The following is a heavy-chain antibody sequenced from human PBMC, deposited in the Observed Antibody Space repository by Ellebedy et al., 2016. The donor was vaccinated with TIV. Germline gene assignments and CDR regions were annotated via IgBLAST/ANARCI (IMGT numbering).Heavy chain of an antibody. CDR1: GFTFSSYG. V-gene: IGHV3-30*02. Sequence: GGSLRLSCAASGFTFSSYGMHRVRQAPGKGLEWVAFIRYDGSNKYYADSVKGRFTTSRDNSKNTLYLQMNSLRAEDTAVYYCAKDLLGYCSGGSCNSGYWGQGTLVTVSS. CDR3: AKDLLGYCSGGSCNSGY. D-gene: IGHD2-15*01. CDR2: IRYDGSNK. J-gene: IGHJ4*02.